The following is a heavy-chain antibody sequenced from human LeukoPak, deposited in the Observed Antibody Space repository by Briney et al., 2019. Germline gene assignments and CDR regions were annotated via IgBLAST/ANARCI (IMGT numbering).Heavy chain of an antibody. Sequence: PGGPLRLSCAASGFTFGSYAIYWVRQAPGKGPEWVSGISGSGGITYFADSVKGRFIISRDNSKNTVYLQINNLRAEDTALYYCAKTRAGNSSGRDPGWPMDYWGQGTLVTVSS. CDR1: GFTFGSYA. CDR2: ISGSGGIT. J-gene: IGHJ4*02. CDR3: AKTRAGNSSGRDPGWPMDY. V-gene: IGHV3-23*01. D-gene: IGHD3-22*01.